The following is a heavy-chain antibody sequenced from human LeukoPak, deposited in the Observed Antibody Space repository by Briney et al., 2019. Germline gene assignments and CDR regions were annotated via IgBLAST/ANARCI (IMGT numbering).Heavy chain of an antibody. D-gene: IGHD3-9*01. Sequence: PGVSLRLSCAASGFTFSSYSMNWVRQAPGKGLEWVSSISSSSSYIYYADSVKGRFTISRDNAKNSLYLQMNSLRAEDTAVYYCARDIRYDILTGYSPLDYWGQGTLVTVSS. CDR1: GFTFSSYS. CDR3: ARDIRYDILTGYSPLDY. V-gene: IGHV3-21*01. J-gene: IGHJ4*02. CDR2: ISSSSSYI.